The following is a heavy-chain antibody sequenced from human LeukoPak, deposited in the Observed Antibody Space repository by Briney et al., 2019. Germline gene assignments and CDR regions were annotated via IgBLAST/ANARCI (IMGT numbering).Heavy chain of an antibody. CDR2: ISYDGSNK. D-gene: IGHD6-6*01. CDR3: ARDSLALGGSSHAFDI. J-gene: IGHJ3*02. V-gene: IGHV3-30*04. CDR1: GFTFSSYA. Sequence: GGSLRLSCAASGFTFSSYAMHWVRQAPGKGLEWVAVISYDGSNKYYADSVKGRFTISRDNSKNTLYLQMNSLRAEDTAVYYCARDSLALGGSSHAFDIWGQGTMVTASS.